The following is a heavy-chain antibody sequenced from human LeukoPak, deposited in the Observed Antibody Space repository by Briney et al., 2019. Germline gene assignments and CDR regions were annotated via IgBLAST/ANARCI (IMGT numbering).Heavy chain of an antibody. CDR2: ISGSGSTI. CDR3: ARERGYDFWSGSRVLDY. V-gene: IGHV3-11*04. CDR1: GFTFSDYY. Sequence: GGSLRLSCAASGFTFSDYYMSWIRQAPGKGLEWVSYISGSGSTIYYADSVKGRFTISRDNAKNSLYLQMNSLRAEDTAVYYCARERGYDFWSGSRVLDYWGQGTLVTVSS. D-gene: IGHD3-3*01. J-gene: IGHJ4*02.